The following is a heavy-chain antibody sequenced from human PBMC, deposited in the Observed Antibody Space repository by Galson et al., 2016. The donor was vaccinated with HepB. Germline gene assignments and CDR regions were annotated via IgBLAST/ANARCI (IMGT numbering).Heavy chain of an antibody. CDR1: GGSFSTYV. J-gene: IGHJ3*02. CDR2: FIPIFTTA. D-gene: IGHD3-22*01. CDR3: ARDRTDYYDGSGFYAFEI. Sequence: SVKVSCKASGGSFSTYVVSWVRQAPGQGLEWMGGFIPIFTTANYPQKFQDRVTITADESTSTVYMELSSLRSDDTALYYCARDRTDYYDGSGFYAFEIGGQGTLVTFAS. V-gene: IGHV1-69*13.